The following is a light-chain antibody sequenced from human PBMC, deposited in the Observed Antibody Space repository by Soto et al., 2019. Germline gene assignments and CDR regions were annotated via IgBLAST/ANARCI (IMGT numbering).Light chain of an antibody. CDR2: DVS. CDR3: SSYTSSNTLYV. V-gene: IGLV2-14*01. Sequence: QSVLTQPASVSGSPGQSITISCTGTSSDVGGYNYVSWYQQHPGKAPKFMIYDVSNRPSGVSTRFSGSKSGNTASLTISGLQAEDEADYFCSSYTSSNTLYVLGAGTKAPS. J-gene: IGLJ1*01. CDR1: SSDVGGYNY.